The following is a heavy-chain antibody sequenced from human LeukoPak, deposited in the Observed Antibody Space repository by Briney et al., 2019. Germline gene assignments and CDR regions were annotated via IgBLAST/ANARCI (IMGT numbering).Heavy chain of an antibody. V-gene: IGHV3-48*04. CDR1: GFTFNKYG. CDR3: ARDHGSITMIVVAPEYYFDY. J-gene: IGHJ4*02. CDR2: ISSSGSTI. D-gene: IGHD3-22*01. Sequence: GRSLRLSCVASGFTFNKYGMHWVRQAPGKGLEWVSYISSSGSTIYYADSVKGRSTISRDNAKNSLYLQMNSLRAEDTAVYYCARDHGSITMIVVAPEYYFDYWGQGTLVTVSS.